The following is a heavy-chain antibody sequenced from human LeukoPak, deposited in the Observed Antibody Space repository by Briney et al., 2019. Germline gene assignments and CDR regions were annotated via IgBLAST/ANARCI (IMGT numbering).Heavy chain of an antibody. CDR1: GGSISSCSYY. J-gene: IGHJ6*03. D-gene: IGHD1-1*01. CDR2: IYTSGST. CDR3: ARDKVQLERDYYYYYMHV. V-gene: IGHV4-61*02. Sequence: SQTLSLTCTVSGGSISSCSYYWSWIRQPAGKGLEWIGRIYTSGSTNYTPSLKSPVTISVDTYKNQFALKLSSVTAADTAVYYCARDKVQLERDYYYYYMHVWGKGPTVSVSS.